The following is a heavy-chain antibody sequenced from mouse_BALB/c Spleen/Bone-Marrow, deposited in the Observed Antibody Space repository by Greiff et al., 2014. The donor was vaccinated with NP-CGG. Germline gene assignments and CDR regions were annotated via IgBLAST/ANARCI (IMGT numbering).Heavy chain of an antibody. CDR3: TRNWDWYFDV. CDR2: IYPGNSDT. Sequence: EVMLVESGTVLTRPGASVKMSCKASGYSFTSYWMHWVKQRPGQGPEWIGAIYPGNSDTTYNQKFKGKAKLTAVTSASTAYMELSSLTNEDSAVYYCTRNWDWYFDVWGAGTTVTVSS. V-gene: IGHV1-5*01. J-gene: IGHJ1*01. D-gene: IGHD4-1*01. CDR1: GYSFTSYW.